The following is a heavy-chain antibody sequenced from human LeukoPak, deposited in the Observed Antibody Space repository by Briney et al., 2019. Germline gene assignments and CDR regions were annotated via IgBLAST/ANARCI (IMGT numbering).Heavy chain of an antibody. D-gene: IGHD3-10*01. CDR1: GFTFSSYA. CDR2: ISGSGGST. J-gene: IGHJ4*02. CDR3: AKVVGRGRGY. Sequence: GGSLRLSCAASGFTFSSYAMSWVCQAPGKGLEWVSAISGSGGSTYYADSVKGRFTISRDNSKNTLYLQMSSLRAEDTAVYYCAKVVGRGRGYWGQGTLVTVSS. V-gene: IGHV3-23*01.